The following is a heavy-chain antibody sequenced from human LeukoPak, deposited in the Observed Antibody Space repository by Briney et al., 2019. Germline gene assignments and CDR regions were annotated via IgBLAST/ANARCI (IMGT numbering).Heavy chain of an antibody. CDR2: INPNSGGT. D-gene: IGHD5-18*01. CDR3: ARDRSPAPGRSYGRGHFDY. CDR1: GYTFTAYY. J-gene: IGHJ4*02. V-gene: IGHV1-2*02. Sequence: VKVSCKASGYTFTAYYMHWVRQAPGQGLEWMGWINPNSGGTNYAQKFQGRVTMTRDTSISTAYMELSRLRSDDTAVYYCARDRSPAPGRSYGRGHFDYWGQGTLVTVSS.